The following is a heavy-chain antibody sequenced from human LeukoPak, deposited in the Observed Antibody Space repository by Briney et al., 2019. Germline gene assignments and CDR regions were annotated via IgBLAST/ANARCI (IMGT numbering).Heavy chain of an antibody. V-gene: IGHV4-4*07. CDR3: ARDRGPSWNYEGWFDY. Sequence: SETQSLTCTVSGGSISSYYWSWIRQPAGKGLEWIGRIYTSGSTNYNPSLKSRVTMSVDTSKNQFSLKLSSVTAADTAVYYCARDRGPSWNYEGWFDYWGQGTLVTVSS. CDR1: GGSISSYY. D-gene: IGHD1-7*01. CDR2: IYTSGST. J-gene: IGHJ4*02.